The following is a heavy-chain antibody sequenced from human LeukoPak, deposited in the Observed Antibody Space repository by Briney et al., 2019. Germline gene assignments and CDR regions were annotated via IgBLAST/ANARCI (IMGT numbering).Heavy chain of an antibody. CDR2: IYSGGST. J-gene: IGHJ6*02. Sequence: GVSLRLSCAASGFTVSCNYMSWVRQAPGKGLEWVSVIYSGGSTYYADSVKGRFTISRDNSKNTLYLQMNSLRAEDTAVYYCARVWKPDYYYGMDVWGQGTTVTVSS. V-gene: IGHV3-66*01. CDR3: ARVWKPDYYYGMDV. D-gene: IGHD1-1*01. CDR1: GFTVSCNY.